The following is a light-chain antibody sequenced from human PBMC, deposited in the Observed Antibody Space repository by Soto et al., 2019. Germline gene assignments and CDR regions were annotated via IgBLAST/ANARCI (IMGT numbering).Light chain of an antibody. V-gene: IGLV1-40*01. J-gene: IGLJ3*02. CDR3: QSYDSSLSGWV. CDR1: SSNIGAGYD. Sequence: QSVLTQPPSVSGAPGQRVTISCTGSSSNIGAGYDVHWYQQLPGTAPKLLIYVNSNRPSGVPDRVSSSKSGTSASLAITGLXXXXXXXYYCQSYDSSLSGWVFGGGTK. CDR2: VNS.